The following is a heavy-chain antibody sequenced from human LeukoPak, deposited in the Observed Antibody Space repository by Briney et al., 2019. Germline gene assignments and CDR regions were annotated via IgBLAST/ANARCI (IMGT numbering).Heavy chain of an antibody. J-gene: IGHJ5*02. CDR3: ARDRVDRFGPRFDP. V-gene: IGHV4-59*02. CDR2: ISYNGIT. D-gene: IGHD5-12*01. CDR1: GFTVSSNY. Sequence: PGGSLRLSCAASGFTVSSNYMSWVRQAPGKGLEWIGYISYNGITNYNPSLKSRLTMSVDTSKSQFSLKLSSLTAADTAVYYCARDRVDRFGPRFDPWGPGTLVTVSS.